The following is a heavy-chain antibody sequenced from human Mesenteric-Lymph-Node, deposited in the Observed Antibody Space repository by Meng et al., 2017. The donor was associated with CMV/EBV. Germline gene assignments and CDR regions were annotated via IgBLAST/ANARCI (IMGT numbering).Heavy chain of an antibody. D-gene: IGHD3-3*01. CDR3: ARERFLAGMDV. CDR1: GYTFTSYY. J-gene: IGHJ6*02. V-gene: IGHV1-46*01. Sequence: ASVKVSCKASGYTFTSYYMHWVRQAPGQGLEWMGIINPSGGSTSYAQKFQGRVTMTRDTSTSTVYMELSRLRSDDTAVYYCARERFLAGMDVWGQGTTVTVSS. CDR2: INPSGGST.